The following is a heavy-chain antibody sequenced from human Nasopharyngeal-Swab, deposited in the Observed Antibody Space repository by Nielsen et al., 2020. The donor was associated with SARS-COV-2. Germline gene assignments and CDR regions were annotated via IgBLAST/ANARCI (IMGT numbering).Heavy chain of an antibody. CDR1: GGSISSSSYY. V-gene: IGHV4-39*07. CDR3: ARGNSSSWYYYYYGMDV. J-gene: IGHJ6*02. Sequence: SETLSLTCTVSGGSISSSSYYWGWIRQPPGKGLEWIGSIYYSGSTYYNPSLKSRVTISVDTSKNQFSLKLSSVTAADTAVYYCARGNSSSWYYYYYGMDVWGQGTTVTVSS. CDR2: IYYSGST. D-gene: IGHD6-13*01.